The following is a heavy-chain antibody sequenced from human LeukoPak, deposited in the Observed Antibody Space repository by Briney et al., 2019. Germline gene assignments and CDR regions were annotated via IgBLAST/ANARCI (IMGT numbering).Heavy chain of an antibody. CDR3: ARVGQGEWFFDL. CDR2: ISSSSYI. D-gene: IGHD1-26*01. Sequence: GGSLRLSCAASGFTFSSYSMNWVRQAPGKGLEWVSSISSSSYIYYADSVKGRFTISRDNAKNSLYLQMNSLRAEDTAVYYCARVGQGEWFFDLWGRGTLVTVSS. J-gene: IGHJ2*01. V-gene: IGHV3-21*01. CDR1: GFTFSSYS.